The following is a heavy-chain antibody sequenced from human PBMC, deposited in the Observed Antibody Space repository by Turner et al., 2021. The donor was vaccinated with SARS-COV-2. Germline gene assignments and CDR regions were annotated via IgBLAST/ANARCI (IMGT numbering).Heavy chain of an antibody. V-gene: IGHV3-30-3*01. Sequence: QVQLVASGGGVVQPGRSLSLSCAASGFTFSSYAMPWVRQAPGKGLEWVEVISYDGSNKYYADSVKGRFTISRDNSKNTLYLQMNSLRAEETAVYYCARALINYCTNGVCFPFDPWGQGTLVTVSS. J-gene: IGHJ5*02. D-gene: IGHD2-8*01. CDR1: GFTFSSYA. CDR2: ISYDGSNK. CDR3: ARALINYCTNGVCFPFDP.